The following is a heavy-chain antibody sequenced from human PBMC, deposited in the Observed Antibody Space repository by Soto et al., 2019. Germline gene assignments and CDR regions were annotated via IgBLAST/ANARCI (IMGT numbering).Heavy chain of an antibody. D-gene: IGHD3-3*01. CDR1: GYTFTSYG. CDR3: AKDSMFGVVMGPYYFDY. V-gene: IGHV1-18*01. CDR2: ISAYNGNT. Sequence: ASVKVSCKASGYTFTSYGISWVRQAPGQGLEWMGWISAYNGNTNYAQKLQGRVTMTTDTSTSTAYMELRSLRSDDTAVYYCAKDSMFGVVMGPYYFDYWGQGTLVTVSS. J-gene: IGHJ4*02.